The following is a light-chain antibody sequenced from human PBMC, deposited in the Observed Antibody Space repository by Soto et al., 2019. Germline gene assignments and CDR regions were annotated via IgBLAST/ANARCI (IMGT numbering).Light chain of an antibody. Sequence: QAVVTQEPSLTVSPGGTVTLTCGASAGSVTNGHYPYWFQQKPGQAPRTLIYDTTTRHSRTTARFSGHLLGGKAALTLSGAQPADEAESYRVLSYTGPYVFGTGTKVTVL. J-gene: IGLJ1*01. V-gene: IGLV7-46*01. CDR1: AGSVTNGHY. CDR2: DTT. CDR3: VLSYTGPYV.